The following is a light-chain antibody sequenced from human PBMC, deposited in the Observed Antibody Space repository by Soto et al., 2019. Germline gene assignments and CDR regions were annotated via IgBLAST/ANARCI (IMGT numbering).Light chain of an antibody. J-gene: IGKJ2*01. V-gene: IGKV1-39*01. Sequence: DIQMTQSPSSLSASVGDRVTITCRTSQSVSIYVNWYQQKPGKAPILLIYASSSLQSVVPSRFSGSGSGTDFTLTISSLEPEDFATYYCQQSYSTPTFGQGTKVEIK. CDR1: QSVSIY. CDR3: QQSYSTPT. CDR2: ASS.